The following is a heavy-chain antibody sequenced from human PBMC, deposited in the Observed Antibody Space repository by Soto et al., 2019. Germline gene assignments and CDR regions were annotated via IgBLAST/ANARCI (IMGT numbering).Heavy chain of an antibody. CDR2: INPSGGST. D-gene: IGHD2-15*01. CDR1: GYTFTSYY. CDR3: ARDRRGYCSGGSCFQHYGMDV. J-gene: IGHJ6*02. Sequence: ASVKVSCKASGYTFTSYYMHWVRQAPGQGLEWMGIINPSGGSTSYAQKFQGRVTMTRDTSTSTVYMELSSLRSEDTAVYYCARDRRGYCSGGSCFQHYGMDVWGQGTTVTVSS. V-gene: IGHV1-46*01.